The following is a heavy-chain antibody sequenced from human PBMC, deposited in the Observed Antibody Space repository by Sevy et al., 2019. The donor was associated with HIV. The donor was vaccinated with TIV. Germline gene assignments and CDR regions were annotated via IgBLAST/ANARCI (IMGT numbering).Heavy chain of an antibody. Sequence: KQSQSLSLTCAVNGGPFSGYHWSWIRQPPGKGLEWIGIISHSGSTTYNPSFKSRVTMSVDTSRNRLSLTLKSVTDADKAVYYCARGDFLVVEAEPIFLRGFDMWGQGTMVTVSS. J-gene: IGHJ3*02. D-gene: IGHD2-15*01. CDR2: ISHSGST. V-gene: IGHV4-34*01. CDR3: ARGDFLVVEAEPIFLRGFDM. CDR1: GGPFSGYH.